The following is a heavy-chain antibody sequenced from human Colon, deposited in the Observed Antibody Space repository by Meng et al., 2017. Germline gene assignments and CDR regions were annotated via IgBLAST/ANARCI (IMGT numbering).Heavy chain of an antibody. CDR3: VRDLRETSGYYHYDS. CDR2: ISDHNSNA. D-gene: IGHD3-3*01. V-gene: IGHV1-18*01. J-gene: IGHJ4*02. Sequence: QVQLVQYGADVKKPGAAVKISCKASGYIFSRYGISWVRQAPGQGFEWMGWISDHNSNANYAQKFRGRVTMTADTSTSTAYMELRSLGSDDTAIYYCVRDLRETSGYYHYDSWGQGTLVTVSS. CDR1: GYIFSRYG.